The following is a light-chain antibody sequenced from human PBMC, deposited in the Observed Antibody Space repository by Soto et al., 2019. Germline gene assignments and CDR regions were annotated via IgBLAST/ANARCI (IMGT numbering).Light chain of an antibody. CDR3: QQYGDSRT. CDR2: RAS. J-gene: IGKJ1*01. V-gene: IGKV3-20*01. Sequence: EFVLTQSPGTLSLSPGESATLSCRASQSVSSNYLAWYQQKPGQAPRLLIYRASSRAPGIPDRFSGSGSGTDFTPTISRLDPEDFAVYYCQQYGDSRTFGQGTKVEIK. CDR1: QSVSSNY.